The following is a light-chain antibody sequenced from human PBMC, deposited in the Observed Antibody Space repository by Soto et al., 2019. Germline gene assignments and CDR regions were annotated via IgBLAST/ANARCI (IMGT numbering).Light chain of an antibody. J-gene: IGKJ4*01. Sequence: EIVLPQSPATLCLSPGERATLSCRASQSVSSYLAWYQQKPGQAPRLLIYDASNRATGIPARFSGSGSGTDFTLTISSLEPEDFAVYYCQQRLTFGGGTNVDIK. CDR3: QQRLT. CDR2: DAS. CDR1: QSVSSY. V-gene: IGKV3-11*01.